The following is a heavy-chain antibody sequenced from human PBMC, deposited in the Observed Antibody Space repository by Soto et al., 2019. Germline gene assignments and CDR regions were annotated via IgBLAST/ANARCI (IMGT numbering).Heavy chain of an antibody. V-gene: IGHV3-74*03. CDR3: AREYSSSRYFDY. D-gene: IGHD6-6*01. CDR2: INSDESSI. CDR1: GFTFSSYW. Sequence: EVQLVESGEGLVQPRGSLRLSCEVSGFTFSSYWFHWIRQAPGKGLVWVSRINSDESSIAYADSVKGRFTISRDNAKNTLYLQMNSLRAEDTAVYYCAREYSSSRYFDYWGQGTLVTVSS. J-gene: IGHJ4*02.